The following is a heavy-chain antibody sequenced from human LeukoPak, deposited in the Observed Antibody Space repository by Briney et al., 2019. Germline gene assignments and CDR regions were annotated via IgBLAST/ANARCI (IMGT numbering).Heavy chain of an antibody. CDR2: INPNSGGT. CDR3: ARVYCISTSCTSFDY. J-gene: IGHJ4*02. D-gene: IGHD2-2*01. Sequence: ASVKVSCKASGYTFTGYYMHWVRQAPGQGLEWMGWINPNSGGTNYAQKFQGRVTMTGDTSISTAYMELRSLRSDDTAVYYCARVYCISTSCTSFDYWGQGTLVTVSS. CDR1: GYTFTGYY. V-gene: IGHV1-2*02.